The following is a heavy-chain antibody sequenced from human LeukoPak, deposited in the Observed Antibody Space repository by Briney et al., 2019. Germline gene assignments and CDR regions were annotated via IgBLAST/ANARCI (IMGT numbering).Heavy chain of an antibody. D-gene: IGHD5-12*01. CDR2: IYYCGSP. J-gene: IGHJ6*02. V-gene: IGHV4-59*08. CDR1: GGSINSYY. Sequence: SETLSLICTVSGGSINSYYWSWIRQPPGKGLEWFGYIYYCGSPTYNPSLKSPVAISIHTSKKHFSLKLSSVTAADTAVYYCARSIVAGFVSDYYYYGMDVWGQGTTVTVSS. CDR3: ARSIVAGFVSDYYYYGMDV.